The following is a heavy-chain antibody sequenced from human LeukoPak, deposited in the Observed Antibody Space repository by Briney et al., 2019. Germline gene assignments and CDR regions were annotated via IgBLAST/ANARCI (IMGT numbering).Heavy chain of an antibody. D-gene: IGHD3-16*01. Sequence: GGSLRLSCVASGFTFTTYWMHWVRQAPGKGLVWVSRINGDGSNSNYADSVKGRFTISRDNARNTLYLQMYGLRAEDTALYYCGRNFPTSHFYFLGQGTLVTVSS. CDR3: GRNFPTSHFYF. CDR2: INGDGSNS. J-gene: IGHJ4*02. V-gene: IGHV3-74*01. CDR1: GFTFTTYW.